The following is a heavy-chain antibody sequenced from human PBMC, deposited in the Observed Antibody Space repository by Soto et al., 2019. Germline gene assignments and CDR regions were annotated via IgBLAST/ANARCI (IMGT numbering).Heavy chain of an antibody. V-gene: IGHV3-33*01. D-gene: IGHD5-18*01. J-gene: IGHJ4*02. CDR2: IWYDGSNK. CDR3: ARTGGYSYGSVDY. CDR1: GFTFSSYG. Sequence: QVQLVESGGGVVQPGRSLRLSCAASGFTFSSYGMHWVRQAPGKGLEWVAVIWYDGSNKYYADSVKGRFTISRDNSKNTLYLQMNSLRAEETAVYYCARTGGYSYGSVDYWGQGTLVTVSS.